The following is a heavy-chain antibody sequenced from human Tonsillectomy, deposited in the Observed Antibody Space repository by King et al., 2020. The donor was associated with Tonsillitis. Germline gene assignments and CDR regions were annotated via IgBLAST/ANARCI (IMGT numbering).Heavy chain of an antibody. V-gene: IGHV1-2*02. CDR3: ARSPGVTFGGVIVIAVFDY. Sequence: LPLVQSGAEVKKPGASVKVSCKASGYSFTNYYMHWVRQAPGQGLEWMGWINPNSGGTNCAQRFQGRVTMTRDTSISTAYMELSRLRSDDTAVYYCARSPGVTFGGVIVIAVFDYWGQGTLVTVSS. CDR1: GYSFTNYY. J-gene: IGHJ4*02. CDR2: INPNSGGT. D-gene: IGHD3-16*02.